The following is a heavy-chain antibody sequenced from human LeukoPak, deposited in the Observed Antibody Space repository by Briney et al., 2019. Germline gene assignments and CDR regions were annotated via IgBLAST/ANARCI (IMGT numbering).Heavy chain of an antibody. J-gene: IGHJ4*02. CDR3: ASGGKYCTGGACYGD. V-gene: IGHV3-53*01. Sequence: PGGSLRLSCAASGFIVSSDYISWVRQTPGKGLEWVSVIYRGGSTFYADSVKGRFTISRDNSKNTVYLQMNSLRAEDTAVYYCASGGKYCTGGACYGDWGQGTLVTVS. D-gene: IGHD2-8*02. CDR1: GFIVSSDY. CDR2: IYRGGST.